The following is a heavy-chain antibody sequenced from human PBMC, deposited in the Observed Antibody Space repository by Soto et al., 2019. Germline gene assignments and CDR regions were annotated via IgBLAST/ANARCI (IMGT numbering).Heavy chain of an antibody. J-gene: IGHJ6*02. CDR2: ISGTSSYI. D-gene: IGHD3-16*01. CDR3: ARDPLMYSPMIDYYYYDGMDV. CDR1: GIVDIGDT. V-gene: IGHV3-21*01. Sequence: HGCCLRQSVVECGIVDIGDTLNCDRKAPGKGLEWVSSISGTSSYIYYADSVKGRFTVSRDNAKSSVSLQMNSLRAEDTAVYYCARDPLMYSPMIDYYYYDGMDVGCQGTTVTVSS.